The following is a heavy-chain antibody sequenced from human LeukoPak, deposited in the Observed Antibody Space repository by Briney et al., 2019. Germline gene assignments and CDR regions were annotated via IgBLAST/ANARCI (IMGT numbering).Heavy chain of an antibody. J-gene: IGHJ6*02. CDR3: AREQYGSGSSPYYYGMDV. D-gene: IGHD3-10*01. V-gene: IGHV1-2*02. Sequence: GASVKVSCKASGYTFTGYYTHWVRQAPGQGLEWMGWINPNSGGTNYAQKFQGRVTMTRDTSISTAYMELSRLRSDDTAVYYCAREQYGSGSSPYYYGMDVWGQGTTVTVSS. CDR2: INPNSGGT. CDR1: GYTFTGYY.